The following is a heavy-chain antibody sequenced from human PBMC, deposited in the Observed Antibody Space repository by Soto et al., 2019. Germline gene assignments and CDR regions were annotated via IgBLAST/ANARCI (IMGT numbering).Heavy chain of an antibody. Sequence: EVQLVESGGGLVKPGGSLRLSCAASGFTFSSYSMNWVRQAPGKGLEWVSSISSSSSYIYYADSVKGRFTISRDTAKNSLYPEMNSRRAEDTAVYDCGRDFQWGWACDIWGQGTMVTVSS. CDR2: ISSSSSYI. D-gene: IGHD2-15*01. V-gene: IGHV3-21*01. J-gene: IGHJ3*02. CDR1: GFTFSSYS. CDR3: GRDFQWGWACDI.